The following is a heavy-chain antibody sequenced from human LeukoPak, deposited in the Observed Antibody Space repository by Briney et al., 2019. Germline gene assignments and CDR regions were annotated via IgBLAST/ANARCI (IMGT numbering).Heavy chain of an antibody. CDR1: GYTFTSYG. Sequence: ASVKVSCKASGYTFTSYGISWVRQAPGQGLEWMGWISAYNGNTNYAQKLQGRVTMTRDTSISTAYMELSRLRSDDTAVYYCARRVTFGGVIDYWGQGTLVTVSS. V-gene: IGHV1-18*01. J-gene: IGHJ4*02. CDR3: ARRVTFGGVIDY. CDR2: ISAYNGNT. D-gene: IGHD3-16*01.